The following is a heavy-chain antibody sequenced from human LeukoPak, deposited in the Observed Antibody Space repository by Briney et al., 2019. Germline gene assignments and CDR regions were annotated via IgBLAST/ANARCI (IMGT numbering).Heavy chain of an antibody. CDR3: ARLGATAGIDY. Sequence: GESLKISCKVSGYSFTTYWIGWVRQMPGKGLEWMGIIYPGDSDTRYSPSFQGQVSISADKSISTAYLQWSSLKASDTAMYYCARLGATAGIDYWGQGTLVTVSS. CDR1: GYSFTTYW. J-gene: IGHJ4*02. D-gene: IGHD6-13*01. V-gene: IGHV5-51*01. CDR2: IYPGDSDT.